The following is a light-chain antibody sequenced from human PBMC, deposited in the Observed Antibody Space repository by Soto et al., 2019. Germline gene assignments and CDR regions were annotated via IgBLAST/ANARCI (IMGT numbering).Light chain of an antibody. CDR3: QQYNNWPRT. Sequence: EIVMTQSPATLSVSPGERATLSCRASQSVSNNLAWYQQKPGQAPRLLIHGASTRATGIPARFSGSGSGTEFTLTISNLQSEDFAVYYCQQYNNWPRTFGHGTKVEL. CDR2: GAS. V-gene: IGKV3-15*01. J-gene: IGKJ1*01. CDR1: QSVSNN.